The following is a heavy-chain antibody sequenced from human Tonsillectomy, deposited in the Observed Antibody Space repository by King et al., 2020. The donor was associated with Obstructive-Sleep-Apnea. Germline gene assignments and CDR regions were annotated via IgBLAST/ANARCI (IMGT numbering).Heavy chain of an antibody. J-gene: IGHJ4*02. V-gene: IGHV3-53*04. CDR3: ASGAYCGGDCSMDFDY. CDR2: IYSGGST. Sequence: VQLVESGGGLVQPGGSLRLSCAASGFTVSSNYMSWVRQAPGKGLEWVSVIYSGGSTYYADSVKGRFTISRHNSKNTLYLQMNSLRAEDTAVYYCASGAYCGGDCSMDFDYWGQGTLVTVSS. CDR1: GFTVSSNY. D-gene: IGHD2-21*02.